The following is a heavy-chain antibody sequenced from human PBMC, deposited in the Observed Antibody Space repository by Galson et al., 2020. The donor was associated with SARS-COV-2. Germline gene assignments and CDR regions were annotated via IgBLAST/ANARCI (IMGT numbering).Heavy chain of an antibody. Sequence: SQASETLSLTCTVYGGSFSDYYWSWIRQSPGRGLEWIGEITHSGSTSYNPSLKSRVTISKDTSKNQFSLRLRSVTAADTAMYFCARGSRDVTMILMIATTASYYFDFWGQGSLVTVSS. V-gene: IGHV4-34*01. CDR2: ITHSGST. CDR1: GGSFSDYY. CDR3: ARGSRDVTMILMIATTASYYFDF. D-gene: IGHD3-22*01. J-gene: IGHJ4*02.